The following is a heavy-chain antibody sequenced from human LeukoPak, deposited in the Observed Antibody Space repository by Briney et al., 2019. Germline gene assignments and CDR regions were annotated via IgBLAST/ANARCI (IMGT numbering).Heavy chain of an antibody. V-gene: IGHV3-48*03. CDR2: ISGSAKTK. CDR1: GFPFSSHE. Sequence: GSLRLSCAASGFPFSSHEMNWVRQAPGKGLEWVSGISGSAKTKYYADSMKGRLTISRDNVKNSLDLQMNNLRADDTAIYYCVRELPPVVQYYFDYWGPGTLVTVSS. J-gene: IGHJ4*02. CDR3: VRELPPVVQYYFDY. D-gene: IGHD3-22*01.